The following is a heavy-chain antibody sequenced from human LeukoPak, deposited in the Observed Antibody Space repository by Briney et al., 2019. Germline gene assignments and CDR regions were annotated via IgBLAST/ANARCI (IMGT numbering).Heavy chain of an antibody. Sequence: ASVKVSCKASGYTFTGYYMHWVRQAPGQGLEWMGWINPNSGGTNYAQKFQGRVTMTRDTSISTAYMELSRLRSDDTAVYYCARDGDLGGTIAVAGRYYYYYGMDVWGQGTTVTVSS. D-gene: IGHD6-19*01. CDR1: GYTFTGYY. J-gene: IGHJ6*02. CDR3: ARDGDLGGTIAVAGRYYYYYGMDV. CDR2: INPNSGGT. V-gene: IGHV1-2*02.